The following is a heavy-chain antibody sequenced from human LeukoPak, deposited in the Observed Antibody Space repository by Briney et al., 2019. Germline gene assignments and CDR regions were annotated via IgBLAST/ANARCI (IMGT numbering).Heavy chain of an antibody. J-gene: IGHJ6*03. V-gene: IGHV3-30*02. Sequence: GGSLRLSCAASGFTFSNYGMHWVRQVPGKGLEWVTFIRYDGSNKFYVDSVKGRFTISRDNSKDTLYLQMNSLRPEDTAVDYCAKAGYCRSTTCPDYYYMDVWGKGTTVTVSS. CDR1: GFTFSNYG. CDR3: AKAGYCRSTTCPDYYYMDV. CDR2: IRYDGSNK. D-gene: IGHD2-2*01.